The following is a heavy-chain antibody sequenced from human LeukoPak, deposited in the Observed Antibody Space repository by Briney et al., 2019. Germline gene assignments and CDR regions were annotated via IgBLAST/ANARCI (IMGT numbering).Heavy chain of an antibody. D-gene: IGHD4-17*01. CDR3: AKTVTTQAYYWYFDL. CDR1: GFTFSIYA. J-gene: IGHJ2*01. V-gene: IGHV3-23*01. Sequence: GGSLRLSCAASGFTFSIYAMSWVRQAPGKGLEWASAIRGSDDNTFYADSVRGRFTISRDNSKNTLYLQMNILRAEDTAVYYCAKTVTTQAYYWYFDLWGRGTLVTVSS. CDR2: IRGSDDNT.